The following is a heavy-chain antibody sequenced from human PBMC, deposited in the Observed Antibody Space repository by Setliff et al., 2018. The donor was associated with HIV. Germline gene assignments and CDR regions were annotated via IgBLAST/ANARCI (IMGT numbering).Heavy chain of an antibody. Sequence: GASVKVSCKASGYIFTSFGISWVRQAPGQGLEWMGWINGNNGNTNYAQKFQGRVTVTTDTSTSTAYMELRSLSSDDTAVYYCAKDWNYGIDFWGQGTLVTVSS. V-gene: IGHV1-18*01. D-gene: IGHD1-7*01. CDR2: INGNNGNT. CDR1: GYIFTSFG. J-gene: IGHJ4*02. CDR3: AKDWNYGIDF.